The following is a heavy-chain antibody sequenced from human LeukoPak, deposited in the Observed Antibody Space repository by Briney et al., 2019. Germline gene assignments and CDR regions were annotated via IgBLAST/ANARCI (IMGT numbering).Heavy chain of an antibody. Sequence: SETLSLTCTVSGGSISSYYWSWIRQPPGKGLEWIGYIYYSGSTNYNPSLKSRVTISADKSISTAYLQWSSLKASDTAMYYCARLSRAYCSSGSCYSGFFDYWGQGTLVTVSS. CDR2: IYYSGST. V-gene: IGHV4-59*12. D-gene: IGHD2-15*01. J-gene: IGHJ4*02. CDR1: GGSISSYY. CDR3: ARLSRAYCSSGSCYSGFFDY.